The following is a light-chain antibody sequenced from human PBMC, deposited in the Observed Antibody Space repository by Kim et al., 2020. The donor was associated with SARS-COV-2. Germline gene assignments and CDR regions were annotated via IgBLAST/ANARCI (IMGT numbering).Light chain of an antibody. CDR1: QSVSGF. J-gene: IGKJ4*01. Sequence: PGESATLSCRASQSVSGFLAWYQQKPGQTPRLLISDASNRATGVPARFSGSASGTNFTLIISSLEPEDFAVYYCQQSDSWLTFGGGTKVDIK. CDR2: DAS. CDR3: QQSDSWLT. V-gene: IGKV3-11*01.